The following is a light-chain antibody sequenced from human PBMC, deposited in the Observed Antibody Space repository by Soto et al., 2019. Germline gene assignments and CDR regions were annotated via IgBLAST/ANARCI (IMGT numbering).Light chain of an antibody. Sequence: EIVLMQSPGTLSLSPGDRATLSCRASQSVSSNYLAWYQQKLGQAPRLLIYGASIRVTGIPDRFSGSGSGTDFTLTISRLEPEDFAVYYCQHYASSPLTFGGGTKVEIK. CDR1: QSVSSNY. CDR2: GAS. V-gene: IGKV3-20*01. J-gene: IGKJ4*01. CDR3: QHYASSPLT.